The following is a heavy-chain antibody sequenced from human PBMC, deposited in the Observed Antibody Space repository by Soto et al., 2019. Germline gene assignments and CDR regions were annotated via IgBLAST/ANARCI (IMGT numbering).Heavy chain of an antibody. CDR1: GFTFSSYV. Sequence: EMQLLESGGGLVQPGGSLRLSCAASGFTFSSYVMSWVRQAPGKGLEWVSAISGSGGSTYYADSVKGRFTISRDNSKSTLYLRMNSLRAEDTAVYYCAGSTDWYAWFDPWGQGTLVTVSS. CDR3: AGSTDWYAWFDP. J-gene: IGHJ5*02. D-gene: IGHD6-19*01. CDR2: ISGSGGST. V-gene: IGHV3-23*01.